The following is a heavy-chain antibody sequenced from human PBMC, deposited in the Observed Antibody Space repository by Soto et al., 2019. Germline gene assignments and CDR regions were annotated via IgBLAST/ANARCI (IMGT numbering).Heavy chain of an antibody. V-gene: IGHV3-21*01. Sequence: EVQLVESGGGLVKPGGSLRLSCAASGFTFSSYSMNWVRQAPGKGLEWVSSISSSGSTIYYADSVKGRFTISRDNAKNSLYLQMNSLRGEDTAVYYCARVGYSGYERSSDYWGQGTLVTVSS. J-gene: IGHJ4*02. CDR1: GFTFSSYS. CDR2: ISSSGSTI. CDR3: ARVGYSGYERSSDY. D-gene: IGHD5-12*01.